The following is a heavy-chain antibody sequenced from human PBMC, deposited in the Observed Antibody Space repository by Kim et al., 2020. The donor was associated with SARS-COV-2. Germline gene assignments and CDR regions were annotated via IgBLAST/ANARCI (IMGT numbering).Heavy chain of an antibody. D-gene: IGHD3-9*01. J-gene: IGHJ4*02. CDR1: GFTFSSYS. CDR3: ERDSGDRYFDWLSRGPSFDY. V-gene: IGHV3-21*01. CDR2: ISSSSSYI. Sequence: GGSLRLSCAASGFTFSSYSMNWVRQAPGKGLEWVSSISSSSSYIYYADSVKGRFTISRDNAKNSLYLQMNSLRAEDTAVYYCERDSGDRYFDWLSRGPSFDYWGQGTLVTVSS.